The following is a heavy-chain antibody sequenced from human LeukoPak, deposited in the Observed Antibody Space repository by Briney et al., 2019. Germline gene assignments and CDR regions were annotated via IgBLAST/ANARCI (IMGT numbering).Heavy chain of an antibody. V-gene: IGHV3-23*01. CDR3: AKDQDWPTAMITN. D-gene: IGHD5-18*01. Sequence: GGSLRLSCAASRFTFNNYTMSWVRQAPGKGLEWVSTISRSGGSTYYADSVKGRFTISRDNSKNMLYLQMNSLRAEDTAVYYCAKDQDWPTAMITNWGQGTLVTVSS. CDR1: RFTFNNYT. J-gene: IGHJ4*02. CDR2: ISRSGGST.